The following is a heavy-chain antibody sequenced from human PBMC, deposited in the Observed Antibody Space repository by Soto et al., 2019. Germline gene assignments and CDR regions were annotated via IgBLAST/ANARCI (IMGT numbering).Heavy chain of an antibody. D-gene: IGHD1-1*01. CDR1: GGSISTSSSTYY. CDR2: FFYSGKS. V-gene: IGHV4-39*01. CDR3: ARHLSTTIAPLPFDY. Sequence: SETLSLTCSVSGGSISTSSSTYYWGWMRQPPGKGLEWIASFFYSGKSFYNPSLKSRVTMSVDTSKNQFSLKLSSVTAADTAVYYCARHLSTTIAPLPFDYWGQGTLVTVSS. J-gene: IGHJ4*02.